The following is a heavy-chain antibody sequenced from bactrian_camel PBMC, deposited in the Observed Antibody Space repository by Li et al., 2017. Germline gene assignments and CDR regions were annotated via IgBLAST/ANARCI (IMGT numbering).Heavy chain of an antibody. CDR2: IDSDTNE. CDR1: GFPYPNHC. CDR3: VGEIATMALPY. J-gene: IGHJ4*01. D-gene: IGHD7*01. Sequence: PLVESGGGSVEAGGSLTLSCTASGFPYPNHCLGWFRQAPEKEREVVAVIDSDTNESYGASVKGRFTISRDNANKSTVHLQMNSLKIEDAAMYYCVGEIATMALPYWGQGTQVTVS. V-gene: IGHV3S53*01.